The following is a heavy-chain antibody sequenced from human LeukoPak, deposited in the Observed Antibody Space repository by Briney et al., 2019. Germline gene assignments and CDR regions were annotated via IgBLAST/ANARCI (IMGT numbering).Heavy chain of an antibody. D-gene: IGHD6-19*01. V-gene: IGHV3-66*01. CDR2: IYSGGST. CDR1: GVTASSNY. J-gene: IGHJ4*02. Sequence: GSLRLSCAASGVTASSNYMSWVRQAPGKGLEWVSVIYSGGSTYYADSVKGRFTISRDNSKNTLYLQMNSLRAEDTAVYYCARVFGVSLASSLRYSSGRGYLDYWGQGTLVTVSS. CDR3: ARVFGVSLASSLRYSSGRGYLDY.